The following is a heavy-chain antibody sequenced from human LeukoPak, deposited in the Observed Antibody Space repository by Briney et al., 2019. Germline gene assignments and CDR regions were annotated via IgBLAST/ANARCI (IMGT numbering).Heavy chain of an antibody. Sequence: GGSLRLSCAASGFTFSRDWMNWVRQAPGKTREWVANINQDGSKKNDVDSVKGRFTISRDNAKNSVYLQMNSLRDEDTAVYYCAAENYYDSSGSMGNWGQGTLVTVSS. D-gene: IGHD3-22*01. CDR2: INQDGSKK. J-gene: IGHJ4*02. CDR1: GFTFSRDW. V-gene: IGHV3-7*01. CDR3: AAENYYDSSGSMGN.